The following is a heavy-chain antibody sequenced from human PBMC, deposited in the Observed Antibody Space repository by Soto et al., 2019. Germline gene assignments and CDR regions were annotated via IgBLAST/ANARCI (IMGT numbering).Heavy chain of an antibody. D-gene: IGHD3-16*01. V-gene: IGHV3-23*01. CDR3: AKGYMTLGRFDS. CDR1: GFTFGDYA. Sequence: GGSLRLSCTASGFTFGDYAMSWFRQAPGKGLEWVGFIRSKAYGGRNTYYTDSVKGRFTISRDNSQNTLFLQMNSLRAEDTAVYYCAKGYMTLGRFDSWGQGTLVTVSS. CDR2: IRSKAYGGRNT. J-gene: IGHJ4*02.